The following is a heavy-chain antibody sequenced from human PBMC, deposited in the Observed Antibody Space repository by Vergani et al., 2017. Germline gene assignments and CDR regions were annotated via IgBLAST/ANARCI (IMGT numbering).Heavy chain of an antibody. CDR2: IYYSGST. J-gene: IGHJ4*02. CDR3: ATYGLHDYGDYRLEFDY. V-gene: IGHV4-59*01. D-gene: IGHD4-17*01. Sequence: QVQLQESGPGLVKPSETLSLTCTVSGGSISSYYWSWIRQPPGKGLEWIGYIYYSGSTNYNLSLKSRVTISVDTSKNQFSLKLSSVTAADTAVYYCATYGLHDYGDYRLEFDYWGQGTLVTVSS. CDR1: GGSISSYY.